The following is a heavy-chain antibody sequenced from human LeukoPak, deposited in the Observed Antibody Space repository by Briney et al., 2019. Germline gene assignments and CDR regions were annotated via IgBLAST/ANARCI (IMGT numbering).Heavy chain of an antibody. J-gene: IGHJ4*02. V-gene: IGHV3-15*01. Sequence: TTGGSLRLSCEASGLTFSNAWMTWVRQAPGKGLEWVGRIKSKTDGGTRDYAAPVKGRFTISRDDSKNTAYLQMSSLKTEDTAVYYCAKVGGYYYDYWGQGTLVTVSS. CDR2: IKSKTDGGTR. CDR1: GLTFSNAW. CDR3: AKVGGYYYDY. D-gene: IGHD3-22*01.